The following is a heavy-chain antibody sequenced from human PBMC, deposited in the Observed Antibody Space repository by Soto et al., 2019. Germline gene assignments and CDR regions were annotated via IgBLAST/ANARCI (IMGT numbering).Heavy chain of an antibody. Sequence: SGGSLRLSCEASGFTFSDFGMSWVRQIPGKGLEWVSTVNNDGRNTHYADSVGGRFTISRDNSKNTLYLQMGSLRAEDTAIYYCAKYAGNEESLCDYWGQGTLVTVSS. V-gene: IGHV3-23*01. D-gene: IGHD2-2*01. CDR1: GFTFSDFG. J-gene: IGHJ4*02. CDR3: AKYAGNEESLCDY. CDR2: VNNDGRNT.